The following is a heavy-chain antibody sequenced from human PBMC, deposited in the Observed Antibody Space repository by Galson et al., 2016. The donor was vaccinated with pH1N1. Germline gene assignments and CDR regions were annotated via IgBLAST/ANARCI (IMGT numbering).Heavy chain of an antibody. V-gene: IGHV4-39*01. D-gene: IGHD2-15*01. CDR1: GGSISSSSFY. CDR3: AIHLAALLRFDP. Sequence: SETLSLTCTVSGGSISSSSFYWGWIRQPPGKGLEWIGSIYYSGNTYYNPSLKSRITISVDTSKNQFSLKVSSVTAADTAVYYCAIHLAALLRFDPWGQGTLVPVSS. J-gene: IGHJ5*02. CDR2: IYYSGNT.